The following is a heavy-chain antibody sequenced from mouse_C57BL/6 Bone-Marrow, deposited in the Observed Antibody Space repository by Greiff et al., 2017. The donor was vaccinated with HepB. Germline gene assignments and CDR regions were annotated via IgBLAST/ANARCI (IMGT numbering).Heavy chain of an antibody. CDR1: GYTFTSYW. Sequence: QVQLQQPGTELVKPGASVKLSCKASGYTFTSYWMHWVKQRPGQGLEWIGNINPSNGGTNYNEKFKSKATLTVDKSSSTAYMQLSSLTSEDSAVYYCARPFGASYGSSPFAYWGQGTLVTVSA. CDR3: ARPFGASYGSSPFAY. D-gene: IGHD1-1*01. CDR2: INPSNGGT. J-gene: IGHJ3*01. V-gene: IGHV1-53*01.